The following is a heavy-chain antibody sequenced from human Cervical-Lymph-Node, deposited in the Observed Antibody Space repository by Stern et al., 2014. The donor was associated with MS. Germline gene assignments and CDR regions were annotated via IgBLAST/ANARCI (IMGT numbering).Heavy chain of an antibody. Sequence: VQLVQSGAEVKKPGASVKVSCKASGYTFTGYYMHWVRQAPGQGLEWMGWINPKSGGTNYAQKFQGRVTMTRDTSISTAYMELSRLRSDDTAVYYCARVPVGASWPLFDYWGQGTLVTVSS. V-gene: IGHV1-2*02. J-gene: IGHJ4*02. D-gene: IGHD1-26*01. CDR1: GYTFTGYY. CDR3: ARVPVGASWPLFDY. CDR2: INPKSGGT.